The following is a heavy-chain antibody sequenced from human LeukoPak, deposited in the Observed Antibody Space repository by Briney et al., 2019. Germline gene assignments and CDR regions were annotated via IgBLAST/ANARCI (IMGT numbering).Heavy chain of an antibody. CDR1: GYSISSGYY. V-gene: IGHV4-38-2*01. CDR3: TQGMDV. Sequence: PSETLSLTRAVSGYSISSGYYWGWIRQPPGKGLEWIGSIYHSGSTYYNPSLKSRVTISVDTSKNQFSLKLSSVTAADTAVYYRTQGMDVWGKGTTVTVSS. CDR2: IYHSGST. J-gene: IGHJ6*04.